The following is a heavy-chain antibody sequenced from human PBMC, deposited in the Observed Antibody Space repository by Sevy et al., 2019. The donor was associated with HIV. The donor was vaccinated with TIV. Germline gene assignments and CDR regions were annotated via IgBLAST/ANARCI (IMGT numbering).Heavy chain of an antibody. D-gene: IGHD3-10*01. CDR2: ITPIFGTV. J-gene: IGHJ5*02. Sequence: ASVKVSCKASGGTFTNYGFTWVRQAPGQGLEWMGGITPIFGTVNYAQKFQGRVTMTADESTSTVYMELSSLTSEDTAVYYCARDPRRLDDRGWFDPWGQGTLVTVSS. V-gene: IGHV1-69*13. CDR3: ARDPRRLDDRGWFDP. CDR1: GGTFTNYG.